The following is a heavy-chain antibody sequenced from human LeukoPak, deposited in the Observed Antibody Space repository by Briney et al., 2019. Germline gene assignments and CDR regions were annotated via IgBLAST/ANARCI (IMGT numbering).Heavy chain of an antibody. V-gene: IGHV4-39*07. Sequence: SETLSLTCTVSGGSISSSSYYWGWIRQPPGKGLEWIGSIYYSGSTYYNPSLKSRVTISVDTSRNQFSLKLSSVTAADTAVYYCARALRFLEWLFLTWFDPWGQGTLVTVSS. D-gene: IGHD3-3*01. CDR2: IYYSGST. J-gene: IGHJ5*02. CDR1: GGSISSSSYY. CDR3: ARALRFLEWLFLTWFDP.